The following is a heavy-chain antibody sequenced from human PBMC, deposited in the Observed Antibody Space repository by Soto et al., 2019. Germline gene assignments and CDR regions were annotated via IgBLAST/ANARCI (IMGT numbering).Heavy chain of an antibody. D-gene: IGHD4-17*01. CDR3: AGPDFGDYWYFDL. J-gene: IGHJ2*01. V-gene: IGHV1-69*08. CDR1: GGTFSSHT. CDR2: ILPAFGTA. Sequence: QDQLVQSGAEVKKPGSSVKVSCKASGGTFSSHTFSCVRQSSGQGLEWMGRILPAFGTATYAQKFHGRVAITADESATTVYMELNSLRSEDTAVYYCAGPDFGDYWYFDLWGRGSLVTVSS.